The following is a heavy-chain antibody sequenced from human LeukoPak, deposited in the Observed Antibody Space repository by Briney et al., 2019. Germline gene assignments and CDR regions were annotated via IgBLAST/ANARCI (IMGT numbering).Heavy chain of an antibody. Sequence: ASVKVSCKASGYTFTSYGISWVRQAPGQGLEWMGWISAYNGNTNYAQKLQGRVTITADESTSTAYMELSSLRSEDTAVYYCARDLRGSYELFDYWGQGTLVTVSS. CDR1: GYTFTSYG. CDR2: ISAYNGNT. V-gene: IGHV1-18*01. D-gene: IGHD1-26*01. CDR3: ARDLRGSYELFDY. J-gene: IGHJ4*02.